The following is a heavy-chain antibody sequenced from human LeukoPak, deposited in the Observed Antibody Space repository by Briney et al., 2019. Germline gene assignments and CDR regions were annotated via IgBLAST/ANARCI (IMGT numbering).Heavy chain of an antibody. V-gene: IGHV3-64D*06. CDR3: VYRFSFDS. J-gene: IGHJ4*02. Sequence: GGSLRLSCSASGFTFSTTTMHWVRQAPGKGLEYVSAISSNGGSTYYADSVKGRFTISRDNSKNTMYLQMSSLRAGDTALYYCVYRFSFDSWGQGTLVTVSS. CDR2: ISSNGGST. CDR1: GFTFSTTT. D-gene: IGHD4-11*01.